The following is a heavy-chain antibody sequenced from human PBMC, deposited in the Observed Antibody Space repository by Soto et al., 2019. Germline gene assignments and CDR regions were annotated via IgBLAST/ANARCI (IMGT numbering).Heavy chain of an antibody. J-gene: IGHJ2*01. V-gene: IGHV4-34*01. Sequence: QVQLQQWGAGPLRPLETLPLTCGVSGGSFSGYYWAWIRQSPGKGLEWIGEINDRGSINYNPSLKSRVSISVDTSKNHYSLNRRSVTAADTAVYYCARESHDILTGPPWVWYFDLWGRGTLVTVSS. CDR2: INDRGSI. D-gene: IGHD3-9*01. CDR3: ARESHDILTGPPWVWYFDL. CDR1: GGSFSGYY.